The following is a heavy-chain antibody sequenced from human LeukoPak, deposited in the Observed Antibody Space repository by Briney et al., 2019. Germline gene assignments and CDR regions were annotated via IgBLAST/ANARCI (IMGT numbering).Heavy chain of an antibody. CDR2: IYTSGST. J-gene: IGHJ6*03. CDR1: GGSIHSY. D-gene: IGHD2-2*01. V-gene: IGHV4-4*07. CDR3: ARDRDQRGPYYYYMDV. Sequence: SETLSLTCTVSGGSIHSYWSWIRQPAGKGLEWIGRIYTSGSTNYNPSLKSRVTISVDTSKNQFSLKLSSVTAADTAVYYCARDRDQRGPYYYYMDVWGKGTTVTISS.